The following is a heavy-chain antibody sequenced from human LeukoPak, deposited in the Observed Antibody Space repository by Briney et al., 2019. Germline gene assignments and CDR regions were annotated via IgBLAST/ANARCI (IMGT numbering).Heavy chain of an antibody. CDR3: TTGGAHYYDFLTAYRR. J-gene: IGHJ4*02. V-gene: IGHV3-15*01. CDR2: IKSKTDGGTT. D-gene: IGHD3-9*01. CDR1: GFTFSNAW. Sequence: GGSLRLSCAASGFTFSNAWMSWVRQAPGKGLEWVGRIKSKTDGGTTDYAAPVKGRFTISRDDSKNTLYLQMNGLKTEDTAVYYCTTGGAHYYDFLTAYRRWGQGTLVTVPS.